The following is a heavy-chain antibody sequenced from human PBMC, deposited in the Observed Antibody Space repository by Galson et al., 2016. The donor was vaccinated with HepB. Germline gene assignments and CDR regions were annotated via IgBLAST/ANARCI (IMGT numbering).Heavy chain of an antibody. V-gene: IGHV5-51*01. J-gene: IGHJ4*02. CDR3: ARQVGATHDH. D-gene: IGHD1-26*01. Sequence: QSGAEVKKPGESLKISCQGSGYSFAKYWIVWVRQMPGKGLEWMGIIYPGDSDTTYSPSFQGQVTISADKSIRTAYLQWSSLKASDTAMYYCARQVGATHDHWGQGTLVTVSS. CDR2: IYPGDSDT. CDR1: GYSFAKYW.